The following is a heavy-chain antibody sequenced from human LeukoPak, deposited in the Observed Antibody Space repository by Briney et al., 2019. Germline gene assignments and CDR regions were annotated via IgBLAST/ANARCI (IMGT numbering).Heavy chain of an antibody. CDR2: ISGSGGST. Sequence: GGSLRLSCAASGFTFSSYAMSWVRQAPGRGLEWVSAISGSGGSTYYADSVKGRFTISRDNSKNTLYLQMNSLRAEDTAVYYCAKDRGRSYYFDYWGQGTLVTVSS. D-gene: IGHD1-26*01. CDR3: AKDRGRSYYFDY. V-gene: IGHV3-23*01. CDR1: GFTFSSYA. J-gene: IGHJ4*02.